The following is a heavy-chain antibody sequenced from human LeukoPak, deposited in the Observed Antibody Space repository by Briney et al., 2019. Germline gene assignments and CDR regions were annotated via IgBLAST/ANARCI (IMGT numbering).Heavy chain of an antibody. J-gene: IGHJ6*03. CDR2: ISFDGDKK. Sequence: PGRSLRLSCAASRFTFSNYPMHWVRQAPGKGLEWVAGISFDGDKKYYADSVKGRFTVSRDNSKNTLYLQMNSLRVEDTAMFYCARAVALQYFYMDVWGKGTTVTVSS. CDR3: ARAVALQYFYMDV. D-gene: IGHD6-19*01. CDR1: RFTFSNYP. V-gene: IGHV3-30-3*01.